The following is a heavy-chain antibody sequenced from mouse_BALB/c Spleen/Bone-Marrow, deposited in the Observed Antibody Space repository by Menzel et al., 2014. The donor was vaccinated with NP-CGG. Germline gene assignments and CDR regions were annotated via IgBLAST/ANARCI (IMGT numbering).Heavy chain of an antibody. D-gene: IGHD1-1*01. CDR3: ARGGYGSSYYFDY. CDR2: INPDSSTI. J-gene: IGHJ2*01. CDR1: AVDFSRYW. Sequence: AAAAVDFSRYWMSWVRQAPGKGLEWIGEINPDSSTINYTPSLKDKFILSRDNAKNTLCLQMSKVRSEDTALYYCARGGYGSSYYFDYWGQGSTLTVSS. V-gene: IGHV4-1*02.